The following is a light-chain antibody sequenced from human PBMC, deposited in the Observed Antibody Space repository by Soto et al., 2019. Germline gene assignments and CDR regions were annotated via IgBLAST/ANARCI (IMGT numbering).Light chain of an antibody. V-gene: IGLV1-47*01. Sequence: QSVLTQPPSASGTPGQRVTISCSGSSSNIGSNYVYWYQQLPGTAPKLLIYRNNPRPSGVPDRFSGYKSDTSASLAISGLRSEDEADYYCAAWDDSPYVFGTGTKLTVL. CDR2: RNN. J-gene: IGLJ1*01. CDR1: SSNIGSNY. CDR3: AAWDDSPYV.